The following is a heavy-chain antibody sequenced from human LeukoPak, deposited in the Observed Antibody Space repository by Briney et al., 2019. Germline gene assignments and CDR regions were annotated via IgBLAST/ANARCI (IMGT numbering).Heavy chain of an antibody. CDR1: GYTFTSYD. CDR3: ASAVVVAAKGAFDI. CDR2: MNPNSGNT. D-gene: IGHD2-15*01. Sequence: VASVKVSCKASGYTFTSYDINWVRQATGQGLEWMGWMNPNSGNTGYAQKFQGRVTMTRNTSISTAYMELSSLRSEDTAVYYCASAVVVAAKGAFDIWGQGTMVTVSS. V-gene: IGHV1-8*01. J-gene: IGHJ3*02.